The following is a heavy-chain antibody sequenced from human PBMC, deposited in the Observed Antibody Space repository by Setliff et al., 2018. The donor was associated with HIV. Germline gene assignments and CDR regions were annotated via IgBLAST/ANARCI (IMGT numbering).Heavy chain of an antibody. CDR2: VYYSGST. CDR1: GGSISSYY. Sequence: PSETLSLTCTVSGGSISSYYWSWIRQPPGKGLEWIGYVYYSGSTNYNPSLKSRLTISADTSKNQFSLKLSSVTAADTAVYYCAREDYYDQKGAFDIWGQGTMVTV. CDR3: AREDYYDQKGAFDI. V-gene: IGHV4-59*01. D-gene: IGHD3-22*01. J-gene: IGHJ3*02.